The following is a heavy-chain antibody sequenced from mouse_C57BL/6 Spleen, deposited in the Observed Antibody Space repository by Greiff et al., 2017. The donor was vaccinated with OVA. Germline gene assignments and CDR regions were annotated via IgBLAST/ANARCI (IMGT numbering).Heavy chain of an antibody. J-gene: IGHJ4*01. CDR2: INPSNGDT. CDR1: GYTFTSYW. CDR3: ARCRDGQYYYAMDY. Sequence: VKLQQPGTELVRPGASVKLSCKASGYTFTSYWMHWVKQRPGQGLEWIGNINPSNGDTNYNEKFKGKATLTVDKSSSTAYMQLSSLTSEDSAVDYCARCRDGQYYYAMDYWGQGTSVTVSS. V-gene: IGHV1-53*01. D-gene: IGHD2-3*01.